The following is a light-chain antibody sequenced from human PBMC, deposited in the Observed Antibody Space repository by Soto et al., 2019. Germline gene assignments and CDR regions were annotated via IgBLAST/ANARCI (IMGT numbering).Light chain of an antibody. J-gene: IGKJ4*01. CDR1: RTILGSSGYNY. V-gene: IGKV2-28*01. CDR3: AQGLVVPFT. CDR2: LGS. Sequence: EIVLTQSPLSLSVTPGEPASISCRSSRTILGSSGYNYLNWYLQKPGQSPQLLIYLGSSRASGVPDRFSGSGSGTDFTLTISRVEAGDVGVYFCAQGLVVPFTFGGGTKVEI.